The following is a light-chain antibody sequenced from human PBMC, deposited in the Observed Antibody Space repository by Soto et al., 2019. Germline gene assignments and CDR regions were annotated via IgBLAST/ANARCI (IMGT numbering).Light chain of an antibody. CDR1: QSLLHSNGYNY. V-gene: IGKV2-28*01. Sequence: DIVMTQSPLSLPVTPGEPASISCRSSQSLLHSNGYNYLDWYLQKPGQSPQLLIFLGSNRASGVSERFSGSGSGTDFTLKISRVEADDVGIYYCMQGLQSAPLTFGGGTKVEIK. CDR2: LGS. CDR3: MQGLQSAPLT. J-gene: IGKJ4*01.